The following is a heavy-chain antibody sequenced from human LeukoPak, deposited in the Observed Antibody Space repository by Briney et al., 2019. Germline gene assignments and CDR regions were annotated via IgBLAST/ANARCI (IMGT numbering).Heavy chain of an antibody. CDR3: ARGGIAAAGFGYYYYGMDV. CDR1: GFTVSSNY. J-gene: IGHJ6*02. D-gene: IGHD6-13*01. CDR2: IYSGGST. Sequence: GGSLRLSCAASGFTVSSNYMSWVRQAPGKGLEWDSVIYSGGSTYYADSVKGRFTISRDNSKNTLYLQMNSLRAEDTAVYYCARGGIAAAGFGYYYYGMDVWGQGTTVTVSS. V-gene: IGHV3-53*01.